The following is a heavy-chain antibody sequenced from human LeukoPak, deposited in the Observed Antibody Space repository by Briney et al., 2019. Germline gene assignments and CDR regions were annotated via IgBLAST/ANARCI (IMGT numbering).Heavy chain of an antibody. D-gene: IGHD3-22*01. Sequence: SVKVSCKASGYTFTSYAISWVRQAPGQGLEWMGGISPIFGTANYAQKFQGRVTITTDESTSTAYMELSSLRSEDTAVYYCARVGGSSGYYFPFDYWGQGTLVTVSS. CDR2: ISPIFGTA. CDR3: ARVGGSSGYYFPFDY. V-gene: IGHV1-69*05. CDR1: GYTFTSYA. J-gene: IGHJ4*02.